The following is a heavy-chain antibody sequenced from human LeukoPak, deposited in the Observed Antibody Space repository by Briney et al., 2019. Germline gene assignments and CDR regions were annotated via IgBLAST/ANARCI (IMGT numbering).Heavy chain of an antibody. Sequence: GGSLRLSCAASGFIFGSYETNWVRQAAGKGLEWVSYISSRCSTKYYAGAVKGRFTISRDNAMNSLYLQMSSLRAEDTAVYYCARPTQYRTGWSRDSYGMDVWGQGTTVTVSS. V-gene: IGHV3-48*03. CDR1: GFIFGSYE. CDR3: ARPTQYRTGWSRDSYGMDV. CDR2: ISSRCSTK. D-gene: IGHD6-19*01. J-gene: IGHJ6*02.